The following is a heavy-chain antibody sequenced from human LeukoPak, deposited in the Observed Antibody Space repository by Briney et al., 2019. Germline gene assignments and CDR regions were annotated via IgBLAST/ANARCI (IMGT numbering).Heavy chain of an antibody. Sequence: GGSLRLSCAASGFTFSSYGMHWVRQAPGKGLGWVAVIWYDGSNKYYADSVKGRFTISRDNSKNTLYLQMNSLRAEDTAVYYCASNLFVDTAMSADDAFDIWGQGTMVTVSS. V-gene: IGHV3-33*01. J-gene: IGHJ3*02. CDR3: ASNLFVDTAMSADDAFDI. CDR1: GFTFSSYG. D-gene: IGHD5-18*01. CDR2: IWYDGSNK.